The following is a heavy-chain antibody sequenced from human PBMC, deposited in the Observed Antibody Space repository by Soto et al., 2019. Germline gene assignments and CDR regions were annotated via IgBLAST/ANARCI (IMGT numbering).Heavy chain of an antibody. CDR1: GGSITNYY. D-gene: IGHD3-10*01. CDR2: IQYNGYS. J-gene: IGHJ6*02. CDR3: ARHGFGSLHGLVDV. V-gene: IGHV4-59*08. Sequence: QVQLQESGPGLVKPSETLSLTCTVSGGSITNYYCSWFRQPPGKGLEWIGYIQYNGYSAYNLSLKRLVPMSMDTSTAQFSLMLQSVTATDTAVYYCARHGFGSLHGLVDVWGQGTTVIVSS.